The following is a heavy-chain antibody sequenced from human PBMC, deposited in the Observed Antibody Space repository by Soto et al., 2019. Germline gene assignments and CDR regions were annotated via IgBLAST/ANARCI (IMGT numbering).Heavy chain of an antibody. Sequence: PSETLSLTCAVSGDSISSGGFSWSWIRQPPGKGLEWIGYIYYSGSTYYKPSLKSRVTISVDTSKNQFSLKLSSVTAADTAVYYRARRVFPWGRGTLVIVSS. CDR1: GDSISSGGFS. J-gene: IGHJ5*02. CDR3: ARRVFP. CDR2: IYYSGST. V-gene: IGHV4-31*11.